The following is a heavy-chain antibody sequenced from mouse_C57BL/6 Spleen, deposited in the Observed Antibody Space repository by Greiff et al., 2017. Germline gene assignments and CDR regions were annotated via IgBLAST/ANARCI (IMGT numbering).Heavy chain of an antibody. CDR1: GYAFSSSW. V-gene: IGHV1-82*01. D-gene: IGHD1-1*01. CDR2: IYPGDGDT. CDR3: ALYYDSSFYYFAY. J-gene: IGHJ2*01. Sequence: QVQLQQSGPELVKPGASVKISCKASGYAFSSSWLNWVKQRLGRGLVWCGRIYPGDGDTNYNGKFKGKATLTADKSSSTAYMQLSSLTSEDSAVYFCALYYDSSFYYFAYWGQGTTLTVSA.